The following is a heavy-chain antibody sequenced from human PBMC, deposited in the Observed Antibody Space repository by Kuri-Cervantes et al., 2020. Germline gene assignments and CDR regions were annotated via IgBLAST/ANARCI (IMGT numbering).Heavy chain of an antibody. CDR3: AKGISIVVAGPTN. Sequence: SLKISCAASGFTFDDYAMHWVRQAPGKGLEWVSGISWNSGSIGYADSVKGRFTISRDNAKNSLYLQINSLRVEDTALYYCAKGISIVVAGPTNWGQGTLVTVSS. V-gene: IGHV3-9*01. J-gene: IGHJ4*02. CDR1: GFTFDDYA. CDR2: ISWNSGSI. D-gene: IGHD6-19*01.